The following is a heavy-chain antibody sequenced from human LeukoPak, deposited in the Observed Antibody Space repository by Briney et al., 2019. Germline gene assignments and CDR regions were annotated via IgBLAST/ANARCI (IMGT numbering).Heavy chain of an antibody. D-gene: IGHD3-10*01. CDR2: ISGSGGST. CDR1: GFTVSSNY. J-gene: IGHJ4*02. Sequence: GGSLRLSCAASGFTVSSNYMSWVRQAPGKGLEWVSAISGSGGSTYYADSVKGRFTISRDNAKNSLYLQMNSLRAEDTALYHCARRDYYGSGDFDYWGQGTLVTVSS. V-gene: IGHV3-53*01. CDR3: ARRDYYGSGDFDY.